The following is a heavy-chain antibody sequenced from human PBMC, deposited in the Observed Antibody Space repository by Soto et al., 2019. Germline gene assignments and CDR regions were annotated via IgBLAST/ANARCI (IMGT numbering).Heavy chain of an antibody. CDR2: IGRGGDT. Sequence: GGSLRLSCEVSGFTLTSYGMNWVRQAPDKGLEWVSTIGRGGDTFYADSVRGRFTISRDNSKNTLFLQMNSLRAEDTALYFCAKDGTTAGIHYYGMDIWGQGTTVTVSS. J-gene: IGHJ6*02. CDR3: AKDGTTAGIHYYGMDI. D-gene: IGHD1-1*01. CDR1: GFTLTSYG. V-gene: IGHV3-23*01.